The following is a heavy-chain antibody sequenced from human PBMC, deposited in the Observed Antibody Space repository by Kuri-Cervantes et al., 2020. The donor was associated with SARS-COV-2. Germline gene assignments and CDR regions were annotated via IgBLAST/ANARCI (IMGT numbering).Heavy chain of an antibody. CDR2: INSDGSKK. D-gene: IGHD3-3*01. J-gene: IGHJ4*02. V-gene: IGHV3-74*01. CDR3: ASVYDFWSGYYQAYYFDY. Sequence: GESLKISCAASGFTFSDYWVHWVRQAPGKGLVWVSRINSDGSKKDYAASVKGRFTISRDNARNTLYLQMNSLGAEDTAVYYCASVYDFWSGYYQAYYFDYWGQGTLVAVSS. CDR1: GFTFSDYW.